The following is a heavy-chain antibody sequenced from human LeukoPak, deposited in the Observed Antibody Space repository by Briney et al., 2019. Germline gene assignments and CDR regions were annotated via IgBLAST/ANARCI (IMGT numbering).Heavy chain of an antibody. CDR1: GFTFSDYY. Sequence: TGGSPRLSCAASGFTFSDYYMSWIRQAPGKGLEWVSYISSSGSTIYYADSVKGRFTISRDNAKNSLYLQMNSLRAEDTAVYYCARDILTGSQSRYQHWGQGTLVTVSS. J-gene: IGHJ1*01. CDR2: ISSSGSTI. CDR3: ARDILTGSQSRYQH. D-gene: IGHD3-9*01. V-gene: IGHV3-11*04.